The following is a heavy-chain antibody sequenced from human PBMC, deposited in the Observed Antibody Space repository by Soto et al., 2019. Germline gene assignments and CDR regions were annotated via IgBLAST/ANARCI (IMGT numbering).Heavy chain of an antibody. CDR2: ISASGGST. D-gene: IGHD3-22*01. CDR3: AKDGKELLLWDHFDY. CDR1: GFTFSSYA. Sequence: GGSLRLSCAASGFTFSSYAMSWVRQAPGKGLEWVSAISASGGSTYYADSVRGRFTIPRDTSENTLYLQMNSLRAEDTAVYYCAKDGKELLLWDHFDYWGQGTLVTVSS. V-gene: IGHV3-23*01. J-gene: IGHJ4*02.